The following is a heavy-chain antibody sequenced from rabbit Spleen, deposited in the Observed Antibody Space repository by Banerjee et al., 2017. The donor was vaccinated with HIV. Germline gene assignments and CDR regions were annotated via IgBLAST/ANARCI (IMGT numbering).Heavy chain of an antibody. V-gene: IGHV1S45*01. J-gene: IGHJ6*01. CDR1: GFSFTSGDW. D-gene: IGHD1-1*01. CDR3: ARDTSSSFSSYGMDL. Sequence: QQQLVESGGGLVKPGASLTLTCKASGFSFTSGDWMYWVRQAPGKGLEWIACIDSGSSGFTYFATWAKGRFTCSKTSSTTVTLQMTRLTAADTATYFCARDTSSSFSSYGMDLWGPGTLVTVS. CDR2: IDSGSSGFT.